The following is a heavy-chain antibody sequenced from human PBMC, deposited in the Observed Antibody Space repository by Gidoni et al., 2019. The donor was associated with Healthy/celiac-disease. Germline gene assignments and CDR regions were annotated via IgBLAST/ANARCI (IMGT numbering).Heavy chain of an antibody. Sequence: GGVVQPGGSLRLSCAASGFTFSSYGMHWVRQAPGKGLEWVAFIRYDGSNKYYADSVTGRFTISRDNSKNTLYLQMNSLRAEDTAVYYCAKDKDYYDSSGCDYWGQGTLVTVSS. CDR2: IRYDGSNK. J-gene: IGHJ4*02. CDR1: GFTFSSYG. CDR3: AKDKDYYDSSGCDY. D-gene: IGHD3-22*01. V-gene: IGHV3-30*02.